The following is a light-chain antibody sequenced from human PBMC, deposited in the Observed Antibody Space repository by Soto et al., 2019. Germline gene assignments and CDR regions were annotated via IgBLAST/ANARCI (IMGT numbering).Light chain of an antibody. J-gene: IGLJ6*01. CDR1: RHDIGVYDF. CDR3: KSYAGSNTYV. V-gene: IGLV2-8*01. Sequence: QSVLTQHPSGSGSPGQSVTISCTGTRHDIGVYDFVSWYQHHPGKAPRLIIYEVVQRPSGVPDRFSGSKSGNTASLTVSGLQAADEADYFCKSYAGSNTYVFGSGNKV. CDR2: EVV.